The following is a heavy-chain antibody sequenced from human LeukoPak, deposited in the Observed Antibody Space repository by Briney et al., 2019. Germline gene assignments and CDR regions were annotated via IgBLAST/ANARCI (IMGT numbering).Heavy chain of an antibody. CDR1: GGTFSSYA. CDR2: IIPIFGTA. D-gene: IGHD5-18*01. CDR3: ARESSGSSGYSYACFDY. J-gene: IGHJ4*02. Sequence: SVKVSCKASGGTFSSYAISWVRQAPGQGLEWMGGIIPIFGTANSAQKFQGRLTITADKSTSTAYMELSSLRSDDTAVYYCARESSGSSGYSYACFDYWGQGTLVTVSS. V-gene: IGHV1-69*06.